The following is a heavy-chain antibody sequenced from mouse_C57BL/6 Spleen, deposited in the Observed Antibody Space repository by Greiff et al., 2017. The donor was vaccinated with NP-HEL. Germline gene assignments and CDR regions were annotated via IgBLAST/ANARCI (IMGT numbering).Heavy chain of an antibody. CDR3: ARHEDGNWETYYFDY. Sequence: QVQLQQSGAELVKPGASVKLSCKASGYTFTEYTIHWVKQRSGQGLEWIGWFYPGSGSIKYNEKFKDKATLTADKSSRTAYMERSRMTSEESAVYFCARHEDGNWETYYFDYWGQGTTLTVSS. D-gene: IGHD4-1*01. J-gene: IGHJ2*01. CDR1: GYTFTEYT. CDR2: FYPGSGSI. V-gene: IGHV1-62-2*01.